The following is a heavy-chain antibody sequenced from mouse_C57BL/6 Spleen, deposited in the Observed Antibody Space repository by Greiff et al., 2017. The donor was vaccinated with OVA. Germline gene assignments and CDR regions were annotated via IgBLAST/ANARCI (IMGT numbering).Heavy chain of an antibody. J-gene: IGHJ2*01. CDR2: ISSGSSTI. V-gene: IGHV5-17*01. D-gene: IGHD2-4*01. CDR1: GFTFSDYG. Sequence: EVQLVESGGGLVKPGGSLKLSCAASGFTFSDYGMHWVRQAPEKGLEWVAYISSGSSTIYYADTVKGRFTISRDNAKNTLFLQMTSLRSEDTALYYCARVYDYDRVYFDYWGQGTTLTVSS. CDR3: ARVYDYDRVYFDY.